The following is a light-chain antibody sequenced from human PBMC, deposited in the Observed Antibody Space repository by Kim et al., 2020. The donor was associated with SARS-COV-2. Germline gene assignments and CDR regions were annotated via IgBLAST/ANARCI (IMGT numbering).Light chain of an antibody. CDR2: STS. V-gene: IGLV7-43*01. CDR1: IGAVTSGYY. J-gene: IGLJ3*02. CDR3: LLYYGGAQHWV. Sequence: QAVVTQEPSLTVSPGGTVTLTCASSIGAVTSGYYPNWFQQKPGQAPRALIYSTSNKYSWTPARFSGSLLGGKAALTLSGVQPEDEAEYYCLLYYGGAQHWVFGGGTQLTVL.